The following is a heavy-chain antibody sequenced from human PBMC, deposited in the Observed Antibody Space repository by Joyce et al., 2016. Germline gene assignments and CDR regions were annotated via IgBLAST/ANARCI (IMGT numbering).Heavy chain of an antibody. CDR1: GFTFSSYS. D-gene: IGHD4-23*01. Sequence: EVQLVESGGGLVKPGGSLRLSCAASGFTFSSYSMNWVRQDPGKGLEWVSSVSRSSSYIYYADSVKGRFTISRDDAKSSLYLQMNSLRAEDTAVYYCVRDDYGGSVEAFDIWGQGTMVTVSS. V-gene: IGHV3-21*06. CDR3: VRDDYGGSVEAFDI. J-gene: IGHJ3*02. CDR2: VSRSSSYI.